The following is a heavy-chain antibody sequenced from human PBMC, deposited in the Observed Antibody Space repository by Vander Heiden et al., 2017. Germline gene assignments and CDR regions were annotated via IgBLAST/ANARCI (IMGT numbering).Heavy chain of an antibody. CDR3: ATDLGYYGSGSYSGMDV. V-gene: IGHV1-24*01. D-gene: IGHD3-10*01. Sequence: QVQLVQSGAEVKKPGASVKVSCKVSGYTLTELSMHWVRQAPGKGLEWMVGFDPEDGETIYAQKFQGRFTMTEDTSTDTSYMELSSLRSEDTAVYYCATDLGYYGSGSYSGMDVWGQGTTVTVSS. J-gene: IGHJ6*02. CDR1: GYTLTELS. CDR2: FDPEDGET.